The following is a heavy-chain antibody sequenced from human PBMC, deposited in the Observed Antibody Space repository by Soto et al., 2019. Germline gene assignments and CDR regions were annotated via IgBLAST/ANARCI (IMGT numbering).Heavy chain of an antibody. CDR1: GGSISSSSYY. J-gene: IGHJ5*02. CDR2: IYYSGST. CDR3: ARGITIFGVVITDYNWFDP. V-gene: IGHV4-39*01. Sequence: SETLSLTFTVSGGSISSSSYYWGWIGQPSGKGLEWIGSIYYSGSTYYNPSLKSRVTISVDTSKNQFSLKLSSVTAADTAVYYCARGITIFGVVITDYNWFDPWGQGTLVTVSS. D-gene: IGHD3-3*01.